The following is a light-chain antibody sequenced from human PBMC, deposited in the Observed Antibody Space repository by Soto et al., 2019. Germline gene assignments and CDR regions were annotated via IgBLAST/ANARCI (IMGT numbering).Light chain of an antibody. CDR1: QSVRNN. CDR2: YAS. Sequence: EIMMTQSPATLSVSPGESATLSCRASQSVRNNLAWYQHKPGQAPRLLIYYASTRATGIPARFSGSGSGTEFTLTISSLQSEDFAVYYCQQYNNWPPWTFGQGTKVEIK. J-gene: IGKJ1*01. CDR3: QQYNNWPPWT. V-gene: IGKV3-15*01.